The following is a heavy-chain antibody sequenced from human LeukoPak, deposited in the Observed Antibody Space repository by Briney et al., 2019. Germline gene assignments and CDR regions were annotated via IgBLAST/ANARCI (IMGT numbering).Heavy chain of an antibody. J-gene: IGHJ3*01. Sequence: SETLSLTCAVYGGSFSDHHWIWIRQPPGKGLVYIGEIIQSGRINFNPSLKSRVTISLDTSKNQFSLRLSSVTAADTAVYYCARAISDFWSGYPSGGAFDLWGQGTMVTVSS. CDR2: IIQSGRI. CDR3: ARAISDFWSGYPSGGAFDL. D-gene: IGHD3-3*01. CDR1: GGSFSDHH. V-gene: IGHV4-34*12.